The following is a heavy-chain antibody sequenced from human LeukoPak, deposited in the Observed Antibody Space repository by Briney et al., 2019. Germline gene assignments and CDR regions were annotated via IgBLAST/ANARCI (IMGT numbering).Heavy chain of an antibody. CDR3: ARGRGGD. D-gene: IGHD2-15*01. V-gene: IGHV3-53*01. J-gene: IGHJ4*02. CDR1: GVAVNSYF. Sequence: GGSLRLSCAVAGVAVNSYFMGWVRQAPGKGLEWVSIIPSEAFTYYADSVKGRFAISRDNFKNSLYLEMNSLRAEDTALYYCARGRGGDWGQGALVTVSS. CDR2: IPSEAFT.